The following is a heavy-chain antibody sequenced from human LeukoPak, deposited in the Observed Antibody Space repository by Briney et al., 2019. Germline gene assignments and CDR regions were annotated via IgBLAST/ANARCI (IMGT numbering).Heavy chain of an antibody. J-gene: IGHJ4*02. CDR2: IKSKTDGGTT. CDR3: ATGQQLVPDY. Sequence: PGGSLRLSCAASGFTFTSAWMTWVRQAPGKGLEWVGRIKSKTDGGTTDYAAPVKGRITISRDDSKNALYLQMNSLKTEDAAVHYCATGQQLVPDYWGQGTLVTVSS. CDR1: GFTFTSAW. D-gene: IGHD6-6*01. V-gene: IGHV3-15*01.